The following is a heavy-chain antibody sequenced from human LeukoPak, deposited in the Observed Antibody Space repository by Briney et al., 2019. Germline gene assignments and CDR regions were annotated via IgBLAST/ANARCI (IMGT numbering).Heavy chain of an antibody. J-gene: IGHJ4*02. CDR2: IQSKANSYAT. CDR3: TNTYYGSGSYN. Sequence: PGGSLRLSCAASGFTFSGSAMHWVRQASGKGLEWVGRIQSKANSYATAYAASVKGRFTISRDDSKNTAYLQMNSLKTEDTAVYYCTNTYYGSGSYNWGQGTLVTVSS. CDR1: GFTFSGSA. D-gene: IGHD3-10*01. V-gene: IGHV3-73*01.